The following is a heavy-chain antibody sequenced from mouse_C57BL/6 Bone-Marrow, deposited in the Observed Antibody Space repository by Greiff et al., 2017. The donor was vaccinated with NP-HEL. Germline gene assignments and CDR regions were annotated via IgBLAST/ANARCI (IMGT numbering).Heavy chain of an antibody. CDR3: ARSPVWLRRNYYAMDY. CDR2: ISYSGST. CDR1: GYSITSDY. D-gene: IGHD2-2*01. J-gene: IGHJ4*01. Sequence: DVKLQESGPGLAKPSQTLYLTCSVTGYSITSDYWNWIRKFPGNKLEYMGYISYSGSTYYNPSLKSRISITRDTSKNQYYLQLNSVTTEDTATYYCARSPVWLRRNYYAMDYWGQGTSVTVSS. V-gene: IGHV3-8*01.